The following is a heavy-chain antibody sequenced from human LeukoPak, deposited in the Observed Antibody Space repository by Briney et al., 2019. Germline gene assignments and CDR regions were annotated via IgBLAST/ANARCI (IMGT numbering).Heavy chain of an antibody. CDR2: ISYDGSNE. Sequence: PGGSLRLSCAASGFTFSSYAMHWVRQAPGKGLEWVAVISYDGSNEYYADSVKGRFTISRDNSKNTLYLQMNSLRAEDTAVYYCARDPPEKGFDYWGQGTLVTVSS. V-gene: IGHV3-30*03. CDR1: GFTFSSYA. CDR3: ARDPPEKGFDY. J-gene: IGHJ4*02.